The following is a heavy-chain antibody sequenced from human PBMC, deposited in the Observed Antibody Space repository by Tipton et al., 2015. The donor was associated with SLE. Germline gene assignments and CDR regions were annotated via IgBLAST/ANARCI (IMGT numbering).Heavy chain of an antibody. D-gene: IGHD1-26*01. V-gene: IGHV4-34*01. CDR3: ARGGGSYYDY. CDR2: INHIGST. CDR1: GGSFSDFY. Sequence: TLSLTCAVYGGSFSDFYWSWIRQPPGKGLEWIGEINHIGSTKYSPSLKSRVTLSLDTSKNQFSLRVNSATAADTAVYYCARGGGSYYDYWGQGTLVTVSS. J-gene: IGHJ4*02.